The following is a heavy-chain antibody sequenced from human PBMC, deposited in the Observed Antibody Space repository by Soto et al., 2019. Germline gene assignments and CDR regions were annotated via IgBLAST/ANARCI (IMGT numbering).Heavy chain of an antibody. CDR1: VGSVSGYY. V-gene: IGHV4-34*01. Sequence: PLETLSLRCAVYVGSVSGYYWSWIRQPPGKGLEWIGEINHIGSTNYNPSLKSRVTISVDTSKNQFSLKLSSVTAADTAVYYCARGFAYYYYGMDVWGQGTTVTVSS. CDR2: INHIGST. CDR3: ARGFAYYYYGMDV. J-gene: IGHJ6*02.